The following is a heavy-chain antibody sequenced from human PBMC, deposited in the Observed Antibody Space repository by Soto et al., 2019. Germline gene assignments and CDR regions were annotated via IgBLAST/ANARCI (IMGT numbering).Heavy chain of an antibody. Sequence: PAESLKISCQGSGYSFTSYWIAWVRQMPGKGLECMGIISPSDSDTRYSPIFQGQVTMSADKSISTAYQQWNRLKAADTAMYYCSRHGATVATDHWGQGTLVTVSS. CDR2: ISPSDSDT. J-gene: IGHJ4*02. CDR1: GYSFTSYW. D-gene: IGHD4-17*01. V-gene: IGHV5-51*01. CDR3: SRHGATVATDH.